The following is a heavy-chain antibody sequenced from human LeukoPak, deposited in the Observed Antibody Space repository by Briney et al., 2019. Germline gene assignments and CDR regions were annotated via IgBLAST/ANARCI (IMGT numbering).Heavy chain of an antibody. J-gene: IGHJ4*02. D-gene: IGHD4-17*01. Sequence: GGSLRLSCATSGFTFSTYGMHWVRQAPGKGLEWVSYISGSSTSIYHADSVKGRFTISRDNAKNTVFLEMISLRVEDTALYHCAKGHGDWGGNYLDHWGQGAQVTVSS. CDR1: GFTFSTYG. V-gene: IGHV3-48*01. CDR2: ISGSSTSI. CDR3: AKGHGDWGGNYLDH.